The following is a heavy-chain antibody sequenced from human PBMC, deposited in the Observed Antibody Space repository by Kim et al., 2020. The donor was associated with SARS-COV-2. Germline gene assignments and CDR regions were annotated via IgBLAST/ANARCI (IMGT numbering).Heavy chain of an antibody. CDR2: ISGRSTYI. V-gene: IGHV3-21*06. D-gene: IGHD6-13*01. J-gene: IGHJ4*02. CDR1: GFTFDNYI. Sequence: GGSLRLSCTASGFTFDNYIMNWVRQAPGKGLEWVSSISGRSTYIYYSDSVKGRFTISRDNAKNSLSLQMDSLRAEDTAVYYCTRESTISSAGYVGDSWGQGTLVTVSS. CDR3: TRESTISSAGYVGDS.